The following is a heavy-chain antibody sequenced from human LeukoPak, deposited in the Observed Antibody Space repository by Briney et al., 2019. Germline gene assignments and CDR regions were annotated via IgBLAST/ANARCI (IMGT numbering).Heavy chain of an antibody. J-gene: IGHJ4*02. Sequence: ASVKVSCKVSGYTLTELSMHWVPQAPGKGLEWMGGFDPADGETIYAQKFQGRVTMTEDTSTDTAYVELSSLRSEDTAVYYCATMGQLVPLDYWGQGTLVTVSS. D-gene: IGHD6-6*01. CDR2: FDPADGET. CDR1: GYTLTELS. V-gene: IGHV1-24*01. CDR3: ATMGQLVPLDY.